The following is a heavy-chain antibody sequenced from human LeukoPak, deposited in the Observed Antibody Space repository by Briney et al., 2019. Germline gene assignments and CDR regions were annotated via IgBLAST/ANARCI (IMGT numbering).Heavy chain of an antibody. CDR3: ARTAFGESDFDY. J-gene: IGHJ4*02. CDR2: IYSSGST. CDR1: GRSISSSSYY. Sequence: SETLSLTCTVSGRSISSSSYYWGWIRQPPGKGLEWIGSIYSSGSTYYNPSLKSRVTISVDTSKNQFSLKLSSVTAADTAVYYCARTAFGESDFDYWGQGTLVTVSS. D-gene: IGHD3-10*01. V-gene: IGHV4-39*01.